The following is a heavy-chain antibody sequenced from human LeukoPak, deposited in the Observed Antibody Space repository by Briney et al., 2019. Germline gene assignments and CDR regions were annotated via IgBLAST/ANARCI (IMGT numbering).Heavy chain of an antibody. V-gene: IGHV4-39*01. CDR2: IYYSGST. D-gene: IGHD4-23*01. Sequence: SETLSLTCTVSGGSISSYYWGWIRQPPGKGLEWIGSIYYSGSTYYNPSLKSRVTISVDTSKNQFSLKLSSVTAADTAVYYCASLYGGNSKFNDYWGQGTLVTVSS. J-gene: IGHJ4*02. CDR1: GGSISSYY. CDR3: ASLYGGNSKFNDY.